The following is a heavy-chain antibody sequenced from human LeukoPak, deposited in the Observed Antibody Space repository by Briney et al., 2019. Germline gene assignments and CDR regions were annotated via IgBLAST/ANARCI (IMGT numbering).Heavy chain of an antibody. V-gene: IGHV4-59*08. CDR2: IYYSGST. J-gene: IGHJ4*02. Sequence: SETLSLTCTVSGGSISSYYWSWIRQPPGKGLEWIGYIYYSGSTNYNPSLKSRVTISVDTSKNQFSLKLSSVTAADTAVYYCASHSSGWRFDYWGQGTLATVSS. CDR1: GGSISSYY. D-gene: IGHD6-19*01. CDR3: ASHSSGWRFDY.